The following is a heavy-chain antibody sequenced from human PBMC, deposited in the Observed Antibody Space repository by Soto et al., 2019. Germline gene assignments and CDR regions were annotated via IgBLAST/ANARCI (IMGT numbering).Heavy chain of an antibody. CDR1: GFTFSSYG. D-gene: IGHD4-17*01. CDR3: ARDGRDDYGLDY. J-gene: IGHJ4*02. CDR2: IWYDGSNK. Sequence: QVQLVESGGGVVQPGRSLRLSCAASGFTFSSYGMRWVRQAPGKGLEWVAVIWYDGSNKYYADSVKGRFTISRDNSKNTLYLQMNSLRAEDTAVYYCARDGRDDYGLDYWGQGTLVTVSS. V-gene: IGHV3-33*01.